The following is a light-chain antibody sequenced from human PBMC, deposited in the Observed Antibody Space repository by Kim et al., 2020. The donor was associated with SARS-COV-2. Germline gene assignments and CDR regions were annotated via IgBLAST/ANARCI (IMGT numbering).Light chain of an antibody. J-gene: IGLJ3*02. Sequence: SYELTQPPSVSVSPGQTARITCSGDALPKQYAYWYQQKPGQAPVLVIYKDSERPSGIPERISGSSSGTTVTLTISGVQAEDEADYYCQSADSSGTYGVFGGGTQLTVL. CDR3: QSADSSGTYGV. CDR2: KDS. CDR1: ALPKQY. V-gene: IGLV3-25*03.